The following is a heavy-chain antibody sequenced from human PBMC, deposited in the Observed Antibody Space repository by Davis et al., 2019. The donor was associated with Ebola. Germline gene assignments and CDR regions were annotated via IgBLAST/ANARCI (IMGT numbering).Heavy chain of an antibody. CDR3: ARLDRNYWYFDL. Sequence: ASVKVSCKASGYSFTSYGINWVRQAPGQGLEWMGWINPNSGGTNYAQKFQGRVTMARDPSISTAFMELSRLTSDDTAVYYCARLDRNYWYFDLWGRGTLVTVSS. J-gene: IGHJ2*01. D-gene: IGHD3-9*01. V-gene: IGHV1-2*02. CDR1: GYSFTSYG. CDR2: INPNSGGT.